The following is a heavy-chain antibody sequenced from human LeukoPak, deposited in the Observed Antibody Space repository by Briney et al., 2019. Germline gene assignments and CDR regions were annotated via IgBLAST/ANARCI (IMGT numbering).Heavy chain of an antibody. CDR3: AKERDYRFDP. Sequence: GGSLRLSCAASGFTFSNYDMHWVRQATGKGLEWVSGIGTAGDIYYPGSVKGRFTISRDNSKNTLYLQMNSLRAEDTAVYYCAKERDYRFDPWGQGTLVTVSS. V-gene: IGHV3-13*01. CDR2: IGTAGDI. D-gene: IGHD4-11*01. CDR1: GFTFSNYD. J-gene: IGHJ5*02.